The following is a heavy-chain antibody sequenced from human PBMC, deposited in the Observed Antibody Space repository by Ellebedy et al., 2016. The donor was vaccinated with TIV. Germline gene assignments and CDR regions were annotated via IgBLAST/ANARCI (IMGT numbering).Heavy chain of an antibody. CDR2: IYYSGNT. J-gene: IGHJ4*02. V-gene: IGHV4-39*01. D-gene: IGHD6-19*01. CDR1: GGSISSGGYY. CDR3: ARLEGSAWSSIDY. Sequence: MPSETLSLTCTVSGGSISSGGYYWSWIRQPPGKGLEWIGSIYYSGNTFYNPSLKSRVTMSVDTSKNRFSLKLTSVTAADTAVFYCARLEGSAWSSIDYWGQGTLVTVSS.